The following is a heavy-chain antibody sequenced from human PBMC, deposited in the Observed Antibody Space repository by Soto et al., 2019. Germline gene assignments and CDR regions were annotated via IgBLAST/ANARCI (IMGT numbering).Heavy chain of an antibody. D-gene: IGHD2-2*01. V-gene: IGHV4-4*02. CDR2: IYHSGST. Sequence: SETMSLTYAVSSGSISSSNWWSWVRKHPGKGLEWIGEIYHSGSTNYNPSLKSRVTISVDKSKNQFSLKLSSVTAADTAVYYCARHSRIVVVPAAMMAVTTDYRGQGTLVTVSS. J-gene: IGHJ4*02. CDR1: SGSISSSNW. CDR3: ARHSRIVVVPAAMMAVTTDY.